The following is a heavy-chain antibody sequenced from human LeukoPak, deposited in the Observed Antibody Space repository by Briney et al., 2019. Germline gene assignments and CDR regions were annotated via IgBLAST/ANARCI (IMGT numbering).Heavy chain of an antibody. D-gene: IGHD1-26*01. V-gene: IGHV4-59*01. Sequence: SETLSLTCTVSGDSITSYYWAWIRQSPGKGLEWIGNVFYSGNTNYNPSLKSRVTISLHTSKNQFSLNLTSVTAADTAVYYCARTIVGVLDPWGQGTLVTVSS. CDR2: VFYSGNT. J-gene: IGHJ5*02. CDR1: GDSITSYY. CDR3: ARTIVGVLDP.